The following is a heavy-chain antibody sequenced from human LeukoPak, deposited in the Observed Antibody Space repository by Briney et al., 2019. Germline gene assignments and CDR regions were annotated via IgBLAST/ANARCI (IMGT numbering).Heavy chain of an antibody. D-gene: IGHD5-18*01. CDR1: GFSFSFSN. J-gene: IGHJ6*03. CDR2: ISSANGHT. Sequence: GGSLRLSCAASGFSFSFSNMNWVRQAPGKGLEWVSYISSANGHTYYADSVNGRFTISRDNAKNSLYLQMDSLRAEDTAVYYCARAEKYIQMWSSGNYYYMDVWGKGTTVTVSS. CDR3: ARAEKYIQMWSSGNYYYMDV. V-gene: IGHV3-21*06.